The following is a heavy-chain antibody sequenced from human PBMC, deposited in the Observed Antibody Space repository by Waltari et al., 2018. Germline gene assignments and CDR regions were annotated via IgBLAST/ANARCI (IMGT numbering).Heavy chain of an antibody. CDR2: IYPAGST. J-gene: IGHJ4*02. V-gene: IGHV3-66*02. CDR1: GFPVSPTH. D-gene: IGHD5-18*01. Sequence: DVQLVASGGGLVHPGGSLRLSCAASGFPVSPTHRSWVRPAPGKGLEWVSIIYPAGSTYNADSVVGRFTISRDISQNTLHLQMNNLRPEDTAIYYCARARDEDTAMVFFDHWGQGTLVSVSS. CDR3: ARARDEDTAMVFFDH.